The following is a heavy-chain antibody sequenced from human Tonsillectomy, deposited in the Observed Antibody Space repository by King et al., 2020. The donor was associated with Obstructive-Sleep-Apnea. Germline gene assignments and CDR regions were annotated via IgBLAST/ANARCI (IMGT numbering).Heavy chain of an antibody. V-gene: IGHV3-30*04. Sequence: QVQLVESGGGVVQPGRSLRLSCAASGFTFSSYAMHWVRQAPGKGLEWVAVISYDGSNKYYADSVKGRFTISRDNSKNTLYLQMNSLRAEDTAVYYCAELLGYWGQGTLVTVSS. J-gene: IGHJ4*02. CDR3: AELLGY. D-gene: IGHD1-26*01. CDR1: GFTFSSYA. CDR2: ISYDGSNK.